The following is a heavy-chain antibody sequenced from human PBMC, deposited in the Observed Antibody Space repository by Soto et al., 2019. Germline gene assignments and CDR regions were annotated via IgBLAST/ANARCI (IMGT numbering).Heavy chain of an antibody. D-gene: IGHD6-13*01. CDR1: GFTFSSYA. V-gene: IGHV3-30-3*01. J-gene: IGHJ5*02. Sequence: PGGSLRLSCAASGFTFSSYAMHWVRQAPGKGLEWVAVISYDGSNKYYADSVKGRFTISRDNSKNTLYLQMNSLRAEDTAVYYCARHSSSKKDRHWFDPWGQGTLVTVSS. CDR2: ISYDGSNK. CDR3: ARHSSSKKDRHWFDP.